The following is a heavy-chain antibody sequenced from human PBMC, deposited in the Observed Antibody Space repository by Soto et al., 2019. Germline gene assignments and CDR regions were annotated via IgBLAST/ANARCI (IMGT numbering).Heavy chain of an antibody. D-gene: IGHD6-19*01. Sequence: EVHLLESGGGVVQPGGSPRLACVASGFNFKKFAMAWVRHAAGEGLEWVSGISCCGGSASYADSVKGRFSIARDDSKNTVSLQLNSLRVEDTAQYYCAKADGPQCLITHLDNGGQGTLVTVS. CDR1: GFNFKKFA. V-gene: IGHV3-23*01. CDR3: AKADGPQCLITHLDN. J-gene: IGHJ4*02. CDR2: ISCCGGSA.